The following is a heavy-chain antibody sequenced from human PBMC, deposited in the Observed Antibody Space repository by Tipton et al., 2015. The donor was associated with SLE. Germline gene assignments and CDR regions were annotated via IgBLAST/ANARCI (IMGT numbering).Heavy chain of an antibody. D-gene: IGHD3-10*02. J-gene: IGHJ4*02. CDR3: ARGDYVGYYLDY. CDR2: IRSDATNK. Sequence: SLRLSCAASGFTFSDYGLHWVRQAPDKGLEWLAFIRSDATNKNYAGSVKGRFATSRDNAKNTLYLLLNSLRAEDTAVYYCARGDYVGYYLDYWGQGTLVTVSS. CDR1: GFTFSDYG. V-gene: IGHV3-30*02.